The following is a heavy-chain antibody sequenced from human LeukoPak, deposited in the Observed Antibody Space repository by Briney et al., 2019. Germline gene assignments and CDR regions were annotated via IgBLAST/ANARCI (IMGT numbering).Heavy chain of an antibody. CDR1: GFTFSSYA. CDR2: ISSSGDST. Sequence: GGSLRLSCAASGFTFSSYAMSWVRQAPGKGLEWVSSISSSGDSTSYADSVKDRFTISRDNSKNTLYLQMSRLRAEDTAVYYCAKDRPNYHESNGHYYRRDGDYWGQGTLVTVSS. D-gene: IGHD3-22*01. J-gene: IGHJ4*02. V-gene: IGHV3-23*01. CDR3: AKDRPNYHESNGHYYRRDGDY.